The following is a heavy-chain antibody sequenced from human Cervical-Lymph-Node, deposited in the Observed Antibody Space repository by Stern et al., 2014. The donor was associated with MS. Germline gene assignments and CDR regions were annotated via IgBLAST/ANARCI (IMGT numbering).Heavy chain of an antibody. D-gene: IGHD2-21*02. CDR1: GYTFTGNY. Sequence: VQLVESGAEVKKPGASVKVSCKASGYTFTGNYMHWVRQAHGQGLEWKGQITPNSGGTNYAQTFQGRVTMTRDTSISTAYMELSRLRSDDTAVYYCARSCGADCYSQLWGQGTLVTVSS. V-gene: IGHV1-2*06. J-gene: IGHJ4*02. CDR3: ARSCGADCYSQL. CDR2: ITPNSGGT.